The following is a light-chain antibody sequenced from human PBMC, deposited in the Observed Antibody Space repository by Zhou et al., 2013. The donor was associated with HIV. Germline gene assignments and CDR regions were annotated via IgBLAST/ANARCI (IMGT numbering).Light chain of an antibody. Sequence: QSVLTQPPSLSGAPGQRVTISCAGKISNIGAGYDVHWYQQLPGKAPKLLIFGNNNRPSGVPGRFSGSRSGPSASLAITGLQAEDEADYYCQSYDNTLSDWVFGGGTKLTVL. CDR1: ISNIGAGYD. J-gene: IGLJ3*02. V-gene: IGLV1-40*01. CDR3: QSYDNTLSDWV. CDR2: GNN.